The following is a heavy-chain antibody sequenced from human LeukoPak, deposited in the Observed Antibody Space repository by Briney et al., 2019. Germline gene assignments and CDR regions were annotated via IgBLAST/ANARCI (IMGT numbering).Heavy chain of an antibody. J-gene: IGHJ1*01. CDR2: ITSSAGSR. D-gene: IGHD1-26*01. CDR3: AKMAYSSSPH. V-gene: IGHV3-23*01. CDR1: GLTFRRYG. Sequence: GSLRLSCAASGLTFRRYGMSWVRQAPGKGLEWVSSITSSAGSREYADSVKGRFTISRDNSKNTVFLEMNSLRAEDTAVYYCAKMAYSSSPHWGQGTQVTVSS.